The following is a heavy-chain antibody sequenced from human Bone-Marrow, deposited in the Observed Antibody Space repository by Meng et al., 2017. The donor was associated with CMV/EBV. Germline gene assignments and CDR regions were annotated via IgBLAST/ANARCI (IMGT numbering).Heavy chain of an antibody. CDR2: IYYSGGT. D-gene: IGHD6-19*01. V-gene: IGHV4-59*01. Sequence: CSVSGVSISSYSWSWIRQPPGKGLEWIGHIYYSGGTNYNPSLKSRVTISVDTSKNQFSLRLSSVNVADTAVYYCARGVAGMIRYFDLWGRGTLVTVSS. J-gene: IGHJ2*01. CDR1: GVSISSYS. CDR3: ARGVAGMIRYFDL.